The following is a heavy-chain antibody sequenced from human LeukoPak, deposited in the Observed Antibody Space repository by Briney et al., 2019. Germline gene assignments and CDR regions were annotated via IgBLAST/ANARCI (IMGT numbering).Heavy chain of an antibody. CDR1: GGSFSGYY. CDR3: ARGGGYCSSTSCYEGYFDY. Sequence: PSETLSLTCAVYGGSFSGYYWSWIRQPPGKGLEWIGEINRSGSTNYNPSLKSRVTISVDTSKNQFSLKLSSVTAADTAVYYCARGGGYCSSTSCYEGYFDYWGQGTLVTVSS. D-gene: IGHD2-2*01. CDR2: INRSGST. V-gene: IGHV4-34*01. J-gene: IGHJ4*02.